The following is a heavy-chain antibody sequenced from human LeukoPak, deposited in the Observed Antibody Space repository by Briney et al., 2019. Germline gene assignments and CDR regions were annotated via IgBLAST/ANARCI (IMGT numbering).Heavy chain of an antibody. Sequence: PRGSLTLSCAATGFTFSSYAMHWVRQAPGKGLEWVAVISYDGSNQYYADSVKGRFTISRDNSKNTLYLQMNSLRAEDTAVYYCAKGGGITFDYWGQGTLVTVSS. J-gene: IGHJ4*02. D-gene: IGHD3-10*01. CDR3: AKGGGITFDY. CDR1: GFTFSSYA. CDR2: ISYDGSNQ. V-gene: IGHV3-30-3*01.